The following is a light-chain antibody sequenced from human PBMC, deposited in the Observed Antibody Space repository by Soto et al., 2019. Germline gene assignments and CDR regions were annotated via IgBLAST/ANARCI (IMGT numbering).Light chain of an antibody. Sequence: EIVLTQSPGILSLSPGERATLSCRASQSVSSSYLAWYQQTPGQAPRLLIYGASTRATGIPVRFSGSASGTEFTLTISSLQSEDFTVYYCQQYNKWPLTFGQGTKVDIK. J-gene: IGKJ1*01. CDR3: QQYNKWPLT. CDR1: QSVSSSY. CDR2: GAS. V-gene: IGKV3-15*01.